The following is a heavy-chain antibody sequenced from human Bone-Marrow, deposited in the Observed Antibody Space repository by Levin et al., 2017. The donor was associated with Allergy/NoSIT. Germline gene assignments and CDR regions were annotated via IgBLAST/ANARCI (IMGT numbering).Heavy chain of an antibody. D-gene: IGHD6-19*01. Sequence: GGSLRLSCVVSGFIISNNYMSWLRQAPGKDLEWVSVIYSSGGTYYADSVKGRFTISRDNARDTVSLQMNSVGVEDTAVYFCLRSGESSGWAFDTWGQGLQVSVSS. CDR1: GFIISNNY. J-gene: IGHJ5*02. CDR2: IYSSGGT. V-gene: IGHV3-53*01. CDR3: LRSGESSGWAFDT.